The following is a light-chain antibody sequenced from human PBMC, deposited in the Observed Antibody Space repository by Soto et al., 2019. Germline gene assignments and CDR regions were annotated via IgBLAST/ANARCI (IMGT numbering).Light chain of an antibody. CDR3: QQYHIYSWT. V-gene: IGKV1-5*03. Sequence: DIQMTQSPSTLSASVGDRVTITWRASQSISSWLAWYQQKPGKAPKLLIYKASSLESGVPSRFSGGGSGTEFTLTISSLQPDDFATYYCQQYHIYSWTFGQGTKVDI. CDR2: KAS. CDR1: QSISSW. J-gene: IGKJ1*01.